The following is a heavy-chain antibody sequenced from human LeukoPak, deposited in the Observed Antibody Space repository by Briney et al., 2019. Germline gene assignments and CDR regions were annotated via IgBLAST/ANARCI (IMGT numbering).Heavy chain of an antibody. J-gene: IGHJ4*02. D-gene: IGHD1-26*01. Sequence: SETLSLTCAVYGGSFSGYYWSWIRQPPGKGLEWIGEINHSGSTNYNPSLKSRVTISVDTSKNQFSLKLSSVTAADTAVYYCARGPTRGSYSPWVLWGQGTLVTVSS. CDR1: GGSFSGYY. V-gene: IGHV4-34*01. CDR3: ARGPTRGSYSPWVL. CDR2: INHSGST.